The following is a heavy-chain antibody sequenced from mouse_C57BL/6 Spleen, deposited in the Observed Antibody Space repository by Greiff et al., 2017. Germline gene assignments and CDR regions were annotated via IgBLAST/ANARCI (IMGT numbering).Heavy chain of an antibody. J-gene: IGHJ4*01. V-gene: IGHV1-53*01. CDR1: GYTFTSYW. CDR3: ARSCYRYAMDY. Sequence: VQLQQPGTELVKPGASVKLSCKASGYTFTSYWMHWVKQRPGQGLEWIGNINPSNGGTNYNEKFKSMAKLTVDRSSSTAYMPSNSLTSEDSAVYYCARSCYRYAMDYWGQGASVTVSS. CDR2: INPSNGGT.